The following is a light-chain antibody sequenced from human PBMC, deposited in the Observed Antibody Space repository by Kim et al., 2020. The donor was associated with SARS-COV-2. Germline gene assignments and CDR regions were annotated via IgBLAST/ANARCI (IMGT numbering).Light chain of an antibody. Sequence: QKITICCTGSTSNIGAGYGVHWYQQLPGTSPKLLIYGTTNRPSGVPDRFSGSKSGTSASLTIVGLRAEDEADYHCQSFDNSLSHSIFGGGTQLTVL. V-gene: IGLV1-40*01. CDR1: TSNIGAGYG. J-gene: IGLJ2*01. CDR3: QSFDNSLSHSI. CDR2: GTT.